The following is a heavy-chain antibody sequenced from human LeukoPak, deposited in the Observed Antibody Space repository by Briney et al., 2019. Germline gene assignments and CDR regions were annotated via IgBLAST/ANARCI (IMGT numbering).Heavy chain of an antibody. J-gene: IGHJ4*02. Sequence: SETLSLTCAVYGGSFSGYYWSWIRQPPGKGLEWIGEINHSGSTNYNPSLKSRVTVSVDTSKNQFSLKLSSVTAADTAVYYCARGRGSGSYRPNYFDYWGQGTLVTVSS. V-gene: IGHV4-34*01. CDR2: INHSGST. D-gene: IGHD3-10*01. CDR3: ARGRGSGSYRPNYFDY. CDR1: GGSFSGYY.